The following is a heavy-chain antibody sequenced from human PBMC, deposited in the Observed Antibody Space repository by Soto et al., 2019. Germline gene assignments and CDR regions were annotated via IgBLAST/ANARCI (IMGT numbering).Heavy chain of an antibody. J-gene: IGHJ5*02. CDR1: GFTFSNAW. CDR2: IKSKTDGGTT. D-gene: IGHD1-26*01. CDR3: TTEGATMIRGNWFDP. V-gene: IGHV3-15*01. Sequence: GGCLRLSCAASGFTFSNAWMSWVRQAPGKGLEWVGRIKSKTDGGTTDYAAPVKGRFTISRDDSKNTLYLQTNSLKNEDTDVYYCTTEGATMIRGNWFDPWGQGT.